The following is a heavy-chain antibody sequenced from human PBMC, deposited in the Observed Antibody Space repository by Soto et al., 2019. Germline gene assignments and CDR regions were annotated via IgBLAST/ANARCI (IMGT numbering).Heavy chain of an antibody. CDR1: GFTFSSYA. CDR2: ISGSGGST. Sequence: EVQLLESGGGLVQPGGSLRLSCAASGFTFSSYAMSWVRQAPGKGLEWVSAISGSGGSTYDADSGKGRFTISSDNSKNPLDLQMNSLRAEVTAVYYCAKVEVGVIFYYYIGMDVWGQGTTGNVS. D-gene: IGHD1-26*01. CDR3: AKVEVGVIFYYYIGMDV. V-gene: IGHV3-23*01. J-gene: IGHJ6*02.